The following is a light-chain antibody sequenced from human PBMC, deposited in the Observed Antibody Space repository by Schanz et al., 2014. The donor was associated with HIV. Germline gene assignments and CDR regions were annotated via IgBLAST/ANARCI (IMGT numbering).Light chain of an antibody. V-gene: IGLV2-14*03. CDR2: GVF. CDR1: NNDIGSYTY. CDR3: CSYAGSRV. J-gene: IGLJ3*02. Sequence: QSALTQPASVSGSPGQSITVSCTGSNNDIGSYTYVAWYQQHPDKAPKLVVYGVFDRPSGVSNRFSGSKSGNTASLTISGLQAEDEADYYCCSYAGSRVFGGGTKLTVL.